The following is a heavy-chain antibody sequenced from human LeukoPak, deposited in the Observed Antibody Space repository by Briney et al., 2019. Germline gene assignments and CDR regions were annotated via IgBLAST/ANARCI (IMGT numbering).Heavy chain of an antibody. CDR3: ARDSRQYYYDSSGYYYDYNWFDP. Sequence: PSETLSLTCTVSSGSISSGSYYWSWIRQPAGKGLEWIGRIYTSGSTNYNPSLKSRVTMSVDTSKNQFSLKLSSVTAADTAVYYCARDSRQYYYDSSGYYYDYNWFDPWGQGTLVTVSS. V-gene: IGHV4-61*02. CDR2: IYTSGST. J-gene: IGHJ5*02. D-gene: IGHD3-22*01. CDR1: SGSISSGSYY.